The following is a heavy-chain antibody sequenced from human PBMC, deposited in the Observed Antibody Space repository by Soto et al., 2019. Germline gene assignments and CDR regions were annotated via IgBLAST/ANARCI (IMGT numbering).Heavy chain of an antibody. CDR3: ARGGSSSWSTFDY. CDR2: ISYAGSNK. D-gene: IGHD6-13*01. J-gene: IGHJ4*02. V-gene: IGHV3-30-3*01. CDR1: GFTISSYA. Sequence: QVQLVESGGGVVQPGKSLRLSCAASGFTISSYAMHWVRQAPGKGLEWVAVISYAGSNKYYADSVKGRLTISRDNSKNPLYLQMDSLRAEDTAMYHCARGGSSSWSTFDYWGQGTLVTVSS.